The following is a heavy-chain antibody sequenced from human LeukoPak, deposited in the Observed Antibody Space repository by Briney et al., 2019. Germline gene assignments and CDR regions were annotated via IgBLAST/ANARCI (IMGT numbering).Heavy chain of an antibody. CDR1: GYTFTSYG. CDR2: ISAYNGNT. Sequence: ASVKVSCKASGYTFTSYGISWVRQAPGQGLEWMGWISAYNGNTNYAQKLQGRVTMTTDTSTSTAYMELRSLRSDDTAVYHCARELVVSAAESDYYYYYMDVWGKGTTVTVSS. D-gene: IGHD2-2*01. CDR3: ARELVVSAAESDYYYYYMDV. J-gene: IGHJ6*03. V-gene: IGHV1-18*01.